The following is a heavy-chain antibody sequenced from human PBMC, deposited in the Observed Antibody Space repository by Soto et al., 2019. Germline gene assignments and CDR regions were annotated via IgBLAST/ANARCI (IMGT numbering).Heavy chain of an antibody. V-gene: IGHV4-59*11. CDR3: ARDKITGLFEY. CDR1: CGSSSHLY. J-gene: IGHJ4*02. D-gene: IGHD2-8*02. Sequence: PSETLSLTCTVFCGSSSHLYWSRIRQPPGKGLEWIGYIYYSGTTYYNPSLKSRVTISVDTSKNQFSLKLTSVTAADTAVYYCARDKITGLFEYWGQGTLVTVSS. CDR2: IYYSGTT.